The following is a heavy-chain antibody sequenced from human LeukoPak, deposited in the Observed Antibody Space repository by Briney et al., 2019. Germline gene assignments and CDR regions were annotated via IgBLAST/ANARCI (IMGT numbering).Heavy chain of an antibody. CDR3: ARERTKYSSSSRYYYYGMNV. CDR1: GYTFTGYY. J-gene: IGHJ6*02. Sequence: ASVKVSCKASGYTFTGYYMHWVRQGPGQGLEWMGWINPNSGGTNYAQKFQGRVTMTRDTSISTAYMELSRLRSDDTAVYYCARERTKYSSSSRYYYYGMNVWGQGTTVTVSS. V-gene: IGHV1-2*02. D-gene: IGHD6-6*01. CDR2: INPNSGGT.